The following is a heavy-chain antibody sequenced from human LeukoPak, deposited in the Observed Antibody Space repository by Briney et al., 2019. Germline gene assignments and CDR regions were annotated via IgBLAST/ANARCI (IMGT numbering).Heavy chain of an antibody. V-gene: IGHV3-33*01. CDR3: ARDLEPNYYYYYGMDV. CDR2: IWYDGSNK. Sequence: GGSLRLSCAASGFTFSSYGMHWVRQAPGKWLNWVAVIWYDGSNKYYADSVKGRFTISRDNSKNTRYLQMNSLRAEDKAVYYCARDLEPNYYYYYGMDVWGQGTTVTVSS. CDR1: GFTFSSYG. J-gene: IGHJ6*02.